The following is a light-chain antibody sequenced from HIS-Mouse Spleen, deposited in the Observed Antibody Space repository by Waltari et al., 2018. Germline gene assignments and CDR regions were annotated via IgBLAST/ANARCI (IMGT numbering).Light chain of an antibody. Sequence: DIQLTQSPSFLSASVGDRVTITCRASQGISSYLAWYQQKPGKAPKLLIYAASTLQSGVPSRFSGSGAGTDFTLKISRVEAEDVGVYYCMQATQFPPSFGQGTKLEIK. V-gene: IGKV1-9*01. CDR1: QGISSY. CDR3: MQATQFPPS. J-gene: IGKJ2*01. CDR2: AAS.